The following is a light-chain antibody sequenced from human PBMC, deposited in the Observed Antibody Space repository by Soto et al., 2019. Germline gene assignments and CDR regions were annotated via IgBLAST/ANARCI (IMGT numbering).Light chain of an antibody. CDR1: TGPVTNGHF. J-gene: IGLJ1*01. CDR2: DTD. CDR3: LLSYTGRLYV. Sequence: QAVVTQEPSLTVSPGGTVTLTCGSSTGPVTNGHFPYWFQQKPGQAPRPLIYDTDNKQSWTPARFSASLLGDKAALTLSGAVPEDEADYYCLLSYTGRLYVFGPGTKLTVL. V-gene: IGLV7-46*01.